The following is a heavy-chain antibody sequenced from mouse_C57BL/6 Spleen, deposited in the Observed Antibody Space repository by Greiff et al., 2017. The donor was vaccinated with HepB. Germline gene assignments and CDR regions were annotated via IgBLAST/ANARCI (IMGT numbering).Heavy chain of an antibody. CDR2: IDPNSGGT. D-gene: IGHD1-1*01. CDR3: LFITTVVRGNYFDY. Sequence: QVQLQQSGAELVKPGASVKLSCKASGYTFTSYWMHWVKQRPGRGLEWIGRIDPNSGGTKYNEKFKSKATLTVDKPSSTAYMQLSSLTSEDSAVYYCLFITTVVRGNYFDYWGQGTTLTVSS. J-gene: IGHJ2*01. V-gene: IGHV1-72*01. CDR1: GYTFTSYW.